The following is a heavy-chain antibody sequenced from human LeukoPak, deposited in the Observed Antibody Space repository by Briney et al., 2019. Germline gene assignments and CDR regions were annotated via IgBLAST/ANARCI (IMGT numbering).Heavy chain of an antibody. J-gene: IGHJ4*02. Sequence: GGSLRLSCAASGFAFTSYAMSWVRQAPGEGLEWVSAISGSGGGTYYADSVKGRFTISRDDSKNTLYLQMNSLRAEDTAIYYCAKMRGSGWLYYLDYWGQGTLVTVSS. CDR1: GFAFTSYA. D-gene: IGHD6-19*01. CDR2: ISGSGGGT. V-gene: IGHV3-23*01. CDR3: AKMRGSGWLYYLDY.